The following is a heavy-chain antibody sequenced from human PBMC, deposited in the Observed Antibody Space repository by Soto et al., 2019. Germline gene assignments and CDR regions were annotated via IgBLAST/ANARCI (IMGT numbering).Heavy chain of an antibody. J-gene: IGHJ4*02. CDR3: TTDVGGSRIYWWNDY. Sequence: EVLLVESGGRLVRPGGSLRLSCAASGFTFSGTWMNWVRQAPGKGLEWIARIKSKSNGGTTDYAAPVKGRFTVSRDDSNNTLYLQMNSLKTEDTAVYYCTTDVGGSRIYWWNDYWGQGTLVTVSS. CDR1: GFTFSGTW. CDR2: IKSKSNGGTT. V-gene: IGHV3-15*01. D-gene: IGHD3-10*01.